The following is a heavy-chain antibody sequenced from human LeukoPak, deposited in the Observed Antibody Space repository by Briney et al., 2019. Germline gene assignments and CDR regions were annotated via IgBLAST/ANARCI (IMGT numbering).Heavy chain of an antibody. J-gene: IGHJ6*03. CDR1: GFTFTSSA. CDR3: AATSGSLVVYDYYMDV. Sequence: TSVKVSCKASGFTFTSSAMQWVRQARGQRLECIGWIVVGSGNTNYAQKFQERVTITRDMSTSTAYMELSSLRSEDTAVYYCAATSGSLVVYDYYMDVWGKGTTVTVSS. CDR2: IVVGSGNT. V-gene: IGHV1-58*02. D-gene: IGHD1-26*01.